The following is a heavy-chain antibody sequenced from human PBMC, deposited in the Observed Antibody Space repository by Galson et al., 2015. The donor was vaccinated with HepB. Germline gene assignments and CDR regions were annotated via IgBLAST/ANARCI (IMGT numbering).Heavy chain of an antibody. J-gene: IGHJ5*02. CDR2: IYYSGST. CDR1: GGSISTTSYY. Sequence: ETLSLTCTVSGGSISTTSYYWGWIRQPPGKGLEWIGNIYYSGSTYYNPSLKSRVTISVDTSKNQFSLKVSSVTAADTAVHYCARRGNGFDPWGQGSLVTVSS. V-gene: IGHV4-39*01. CDR3: ARRGNGFDP.